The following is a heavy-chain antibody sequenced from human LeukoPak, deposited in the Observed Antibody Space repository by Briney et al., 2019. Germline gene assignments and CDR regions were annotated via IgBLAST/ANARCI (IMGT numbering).Heavy chain of an antibody. D-gene: IGHD6-13*01. CDR3: ARYSSSWYPNLGAFDI. V-gene: IGHV4-4*07. CDR1: GGSISSYY. J-gene: IGHJ3*02. Sequence: SETLSLTCTVSGGSISSYYWSWIRQPAGKGLEWIGRIYTSGSTNYNPSLKSRVTMSVDKSKNQFSLKLSSVTAADTAVYYCARYSSSWYPNLGAFDIWGQGTMVTVSS. CDR2: IYTSGST.